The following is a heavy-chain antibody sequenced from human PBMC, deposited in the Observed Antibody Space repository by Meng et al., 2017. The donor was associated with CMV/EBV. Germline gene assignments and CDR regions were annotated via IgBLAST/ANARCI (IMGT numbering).Heavy chain of an antibody. V-gene: IGHV1-46*01. J-gene: IGHJ4*02. CDR1: VYTFTSYY. D-gene: IGHD4-17*01. CDR2: INPSGGST. Sequence: QLQPVPSGPEVKKPGALVMLSCTASVYTFTSYYMHWVRQAPGQGLEWMGIINPSGGSTSYAQKFQGRVTMTRDTSTSTVYMELSSLRSEDTAVYYCAEGDYGDSQVWGQGTLVTVSS. CDR3: AEGDYGDSQV.